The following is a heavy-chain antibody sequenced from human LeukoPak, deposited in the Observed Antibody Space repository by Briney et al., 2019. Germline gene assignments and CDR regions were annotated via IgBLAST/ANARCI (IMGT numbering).Heavy chain of an antibody. CDR3: ARGHLDCSGGSCHSGWFDP. D-gene: IGHD2-15*01. J-gene: IGHJ5*02. CDR1: GGSFSGYY. V-gene: IGHV4-34*01. Sequence: SETLSLTCAVYGGSFSGYYWSWIRQPPGKGLEWIGEINHSGSTNYNPSLKSRVTISVDTSKNQFSLKLSSVTAADTAVYYCARGHLDCSGGSCHSGWFDPWGQGTLVTVSS. CDR2: INHSGST.